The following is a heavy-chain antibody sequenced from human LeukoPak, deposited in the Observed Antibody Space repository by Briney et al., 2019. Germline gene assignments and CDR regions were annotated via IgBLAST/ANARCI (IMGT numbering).Heavy chain of an antibody. V-gene: IGHV1-24*01. D-gene: IGHD3-9*01. CDR2: FDPEDGET. CDR1: GYTLTELS. Sequence: ASVKVSCKVSGYTLTELSMHWVRQAPGKGLEWMGGFDPEDGETIYAQKFQGRVTMTEDTSTGTAYMELSSLRSEDTAVYYCATASPRDDILTGYPHSYYYGMDVWGKGTTVTVSS. CDR3: ATASPRDDILTGYPHSYYYGMDV. J-gene: IGHJ6*04.